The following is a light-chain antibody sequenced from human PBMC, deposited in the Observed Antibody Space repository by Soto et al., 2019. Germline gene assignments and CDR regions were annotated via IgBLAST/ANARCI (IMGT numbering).Light chain of an antibody. CDR1: QAIYNY. CDR2: AAS. J-gene: IGKJ4*01. Sequence: DIQMTQSPSSLSASVGDRVTITCRASQAIYNYLAWYQQKPGKVPTLLIPAASTLQTGAPSRFIGSGSGTNFTLTISSLHPEDVATYYCQKFSAVPTFGGGTMVEI. CDR3: QKFSAVPT. V-gene: IGKV1-27*01.